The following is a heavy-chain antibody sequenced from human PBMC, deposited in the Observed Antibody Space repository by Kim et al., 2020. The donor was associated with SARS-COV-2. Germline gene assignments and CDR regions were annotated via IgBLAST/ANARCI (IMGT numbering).Heavy chain of an antibody. Sequence: TNSTPSLKSRVTISVDTSKNQFSRKLSSVTAADTAVYYCARGGSSSWFDYWGQGTLVTVSS. D-gene: IGHD6-13*01. V-gene: IGHV4-34*01. CDR3: ARGGSSSWFDY. J-gene: IGHJ4*02. CDR2: T.